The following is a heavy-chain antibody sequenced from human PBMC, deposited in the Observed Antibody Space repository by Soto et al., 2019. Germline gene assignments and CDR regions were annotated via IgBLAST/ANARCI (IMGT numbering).Heavy chain of an antibody. V-gene: IGHV1-8*01. J-gene: IGHJ5*02. CDR2: MNPNSGNT. CDR1: GYTFTSYD. Sequence: ASVKVSCKASGYTFTSYDINWVRQATGQGLEWMGWMNPNSGNTGYAQKFQGRVTMTRNTSISTAYMELSSLRSEDTAVYYCARGVGNVVVVAAARVYWFDPGGQEPLVPFSS. CDR3: ARGVGNVVVVAAARVYWFDP. D-gene: IGHD2-15*01.